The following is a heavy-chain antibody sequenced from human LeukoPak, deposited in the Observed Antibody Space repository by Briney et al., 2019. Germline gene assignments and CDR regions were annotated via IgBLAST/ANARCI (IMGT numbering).Heavy chain of an antibody. V-gene: IGHV1-18*01. CDR1: GYTFTSYG. CDR2: ISAYNGNT. J-gene: IGHJ4*02. Sequence: ASVKASCKASGYTFTSYGISWVRQAPGQGLEWMGWISAYNGNTNYAQKLQGRVTMTTDTSTSTAYMELRSLRSDDTAVYYCAREVGGSGWYGFGYWGQGTLVTVSS. CDR3: AREVGGSGWYGFGY. D-gene: IGHD6-19*01.